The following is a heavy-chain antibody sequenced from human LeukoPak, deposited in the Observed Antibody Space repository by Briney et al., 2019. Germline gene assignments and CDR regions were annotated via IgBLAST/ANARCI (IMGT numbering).Heavy chain of an antibody. V-gene: IGHV1-3*01. CDR3: ARDVSDIAVAGIFDY. D-gene: IGHD6-19*01. Sequence: ASVKVSCKASGYTFTSYGISWVRQAPGQRLEWMGWINAGNGNTKYSQKFQGRVPITRDTSASTAYMELSSLRSEDTAVYYCARDVSDIAVAGIFDYWGQGTLVTVSS. J-gene: IGHJ4*02. CDR2: INAGNGNT. CDR1: GYTFTSYG.